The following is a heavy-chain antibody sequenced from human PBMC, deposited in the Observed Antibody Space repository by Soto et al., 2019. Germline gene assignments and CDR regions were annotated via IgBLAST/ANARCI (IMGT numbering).Heavy chain of an antibody. CDR2: MNPNSGNT. J-gene: IGHJ6*02. Sequence: GASVKVSCKASGYTFTSYDINWVRQATGQGLEWMGWMNPNSGNTGYAQKFQGRVTMTRNTSISTAYMELSSLRSEDTAVYYCARGRVIGDTVVVGAVTSMYGCGQGTTVTVSS. CDR1: GYTFTSYD. CDR3: ARGRVIGDTVVVGAVTSMYG. D-gene: IGHD2-15*01. V-gene: IGHV1-8*01.